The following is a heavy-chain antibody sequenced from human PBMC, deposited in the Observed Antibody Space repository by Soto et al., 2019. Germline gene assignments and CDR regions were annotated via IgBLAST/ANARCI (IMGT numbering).Heavy chain of an antibody. CDR3: ARALVVVAARGSHWFDP. CDR1: GFTVSSNY. D-gene: IGHD2-15*01. CDR2: IYSGGST. Sequence: GGSLRLSCAASGFTVSSNYMSWVRQAPGKGLEWVSVIYSGGSTCYADSVKGRFPISKDNSTNTPDLQMNSLRAEDTAVYYGARALVVVAARGSHWFDPWGQGTLVTVSS. V-gene: IGHV3-66*01. J-gene: IGHJ5*02.